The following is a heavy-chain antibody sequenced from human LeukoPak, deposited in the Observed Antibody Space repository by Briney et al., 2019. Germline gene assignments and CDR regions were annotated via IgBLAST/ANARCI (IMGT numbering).Heavy chain of an antibody. Sequence: SETLSLTCTVFGGSISSYHWSWIRQPAGKGLEWIGRIDTSGSTNYNPSLKSRVTVSVDTSKNQLSLKLSSVTAADTAVYHCASDPWFHVWGKGTTVIVSS. CDR1: GGSISSYH. D-gene: IGHD3-10*01. CDR2: IDTSGST. CDR3: ASDPWFHV. J-gene: IGHJ6*04. V-gene: IGHV4-4*07.